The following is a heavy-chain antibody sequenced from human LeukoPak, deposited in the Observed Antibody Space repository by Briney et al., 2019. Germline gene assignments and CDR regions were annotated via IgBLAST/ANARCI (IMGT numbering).Heavy chain of an antibody. Sequence: SETLSLTCAVYGESFSAYYWSWIRQPPGKGLEWIGEINHSGSTYYNPSLKSRVTISVDTSKNQFSLKLSSVTAADTAVYYCARDLAYYYGSGSYSCPIYDYVWGSYLEAFDIWGQGTMVTVSS. CDR2: INHSGST. CDR3: ARDLAYYYGSGSYSCPIYDYVWGSYLEAFDI. CDR1: GESFSAYY. D-gene: IGHD3-16*02. J-gene: IGHJ3*02. V-gene: IGHV4-34*01.